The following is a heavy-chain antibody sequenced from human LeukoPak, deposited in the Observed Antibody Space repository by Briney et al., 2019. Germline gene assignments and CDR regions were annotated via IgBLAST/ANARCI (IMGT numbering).Heavy chain of an antibody. V-gene: IGHV4-4*07. CDR3: ARDFGRWIQSKPPYLDY. J-gene: IGHJ4*02. D-gene: IGHD5-24*01. Sequence: SETLSLTCTVSGGSISSYYWSWIRQPAGKGLEWIGRIYTSGSTNYNPSLKSRVTMSVDTSKNQFSLKLSSVTAADTAVYYCARDFGRWIQSKPPYLDYWGQGLLVTVSS. CDR2: IYTSGST. CDR1: GGSISSYY.